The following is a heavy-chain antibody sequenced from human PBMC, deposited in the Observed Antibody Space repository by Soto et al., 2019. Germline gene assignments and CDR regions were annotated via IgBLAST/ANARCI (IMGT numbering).Heavy chain of an antibody. CDR1: GGTFSSYA. D-gene: IGHD2-15*01. Sequence: QVQLVQSGAEVKKPGSSVKVSCKASGGTFSSYAISWVRQAPGQGLEWMGGIIPIFGTANYAQKFQGRVTITADESTSTAYMELSSLRSEDTAVYYCARDQRAACSYYYYYYGMDVWGQGTTVTVSS. J-gene: IGHJ6*02. CDR2: IIPIFGTA. V-gene: IGHV1-69*01. CDR3: ARDQRAACSYYYYYYGMDV.